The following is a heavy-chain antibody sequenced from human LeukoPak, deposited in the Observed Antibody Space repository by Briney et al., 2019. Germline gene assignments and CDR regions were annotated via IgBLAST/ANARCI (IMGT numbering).Heavy chain of an antibody. CDR1: GFTFSSYA. Sequence: TGRSLRLSCAASGFTFSSYAMHWVRQAPGMGLEWVAVISYDGSNKYYADSVKGRFTISRDNSKNTLYLQMNSLRAEDTAVYYCARDGAEGYCSGGSCYSLYYWGQGTLVTVSS. CDR2: ISYDGSNK. CDR3: ARDGAEGYCSGGSCYSLYY. D-gene: IGHD2-15*01. V-gene: IGHV3-30-3*01. J-gene: IGHJ4*02.